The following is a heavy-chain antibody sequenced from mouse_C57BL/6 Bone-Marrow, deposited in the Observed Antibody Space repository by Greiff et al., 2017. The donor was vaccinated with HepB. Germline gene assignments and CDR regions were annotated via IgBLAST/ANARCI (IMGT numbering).Heavy chain of an antibody. CDR1: GYTFTGYW. CDR2: ILPGSGST. V-gene: IGHV1-9*01. J-gene: IGHJ3*01. CDR3: ARLSIYYYGSSYWFAY. Sequence: QVQLKQSGAELMKPGASVKLSCKATGYTFTGYWIEWVKQRPGHGLEWIGEILPGSGSTNYNEKFKGKATFTADTSSNTAYMQLSSLTTEDSAIYYCARLSIYYYGSSYWFAYWGQGTLVTVSA. D-gene: IGHD1-1*01.